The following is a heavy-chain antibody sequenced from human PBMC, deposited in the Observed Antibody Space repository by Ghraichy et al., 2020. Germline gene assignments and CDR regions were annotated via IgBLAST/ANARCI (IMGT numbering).Heavy chain of an antibody. CDR1: GFTFSSYG. J-gene: IGHJ4*02. Sequence: GESLNISCAASGFTFSSYGMHWVRQAPGKGLEWVAVISYDGSNKYYADSVKGRFTISRDNSKNTLYLQMNSLRAEDTAVYYCAKDHGLEWPLSGISGYFDYWGQGTLVTVSS. D-gene: IGHD3-3*01. V-gene: IGHV3-30*18. CDR3: AKDHGLEWPLSGISGYFDY. CDR2: ISYDGSNK.